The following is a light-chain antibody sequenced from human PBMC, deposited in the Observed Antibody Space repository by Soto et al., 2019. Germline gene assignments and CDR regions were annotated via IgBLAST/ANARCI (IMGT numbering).Light chain of an antibody. CDR2: KAS. J-gene: IGKJ1*01. CDR1: QSVTTW. Sequence: DIQMTQSPSTLSASVGDRVTITCRASQSVTTWLAWYQQKPGKAPKLLIYKASNLESGLPSRFTGSGSGTEFTLTISSLQSDDFATYHCQQHTTFGQGTKVEI. CDR3: QQHTT. V-gene: IGKV1-5*03.